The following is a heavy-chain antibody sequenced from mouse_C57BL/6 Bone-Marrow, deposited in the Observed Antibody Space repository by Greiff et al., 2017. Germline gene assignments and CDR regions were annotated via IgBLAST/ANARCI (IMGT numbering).Heavy chain of an antibody. J-gene: IGHJ4*01. D-gene: IGHD1-1*01. CDR3: ARRGDYYGSSYYAMDY. Sequence: VQLQQSGAELVKPGASVKISCKASGYAFSSYWMNWVKQRPGKGLEWIGQFYPGDGDTNYNGKFKGKATLTADKSSSTAYMQLSSLTSEDSAVYFCARRGDYYGSSYYAMDYWGQGTSVTVSS. CDR1: GYAFSSYW. CDR2: FYPGDGDT. V-gene: IGHV1-80*01.